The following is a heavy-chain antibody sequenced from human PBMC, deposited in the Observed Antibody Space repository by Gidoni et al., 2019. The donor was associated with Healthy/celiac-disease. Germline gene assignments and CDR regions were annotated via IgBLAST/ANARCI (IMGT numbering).Heavy chain of an antibody. J-gene: IGHJ1*01. CDR3: ARDDRGVVAGEEYFQH. D-gene: IGHD3-10*01. CDR1: GGTFSSYT. V-gene: IGHV1-69*08. Sequence: QVQLVQSGAEVTKPGSAVKVSCKASGGTFSSYTISWVRQAPGQGLEWMGRIIPILGIANYAQKFQGRVTMTADKSTSTAYMELSSLRSEDTAVYYCARDDRGVVAGEEYFQHWGQGTLVTVSS. CDR2: IIPILGIA.